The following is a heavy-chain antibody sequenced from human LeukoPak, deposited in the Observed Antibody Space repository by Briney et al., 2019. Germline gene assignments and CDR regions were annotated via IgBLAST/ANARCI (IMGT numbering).Heavy chain of an antibody. D-gene: IGHD2-2*01. CDR1: GGSISSGSYY. V-gene: IGHV4-61*02. J-gene: IGHJ4*02. CDR3: ARVTGYQINGGWYQL. Sequence: PSETLSLTCTVSGGSISSGSYYWSWIRQPAGKGLEWIGRIYSSGSTNYNPSLKSRATISVDTSKNQFSLKLSSVTAADTAVYYCARVTGYQINGGWYQLWGQGTLVTVSS. CDR2: IYSSGST.